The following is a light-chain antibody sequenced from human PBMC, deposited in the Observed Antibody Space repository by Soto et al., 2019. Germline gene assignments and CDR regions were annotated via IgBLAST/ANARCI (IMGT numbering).Light chain of an antibody. V-gene: IGKV3-11*01. CDR1: QSVSSY. J-gene: IGKJ4*01. CDR2: DAS. Sequence: EIVLTQSPATLSLSPGERATLSCRASQSVSSYLAGYQQRPGQVPRLLIFDASKRATGIPARFSGSGSGTDFTLIINSRDPEDFAVYYGQQRSSWPLTFGGGTKVEIK. CDR3: QQRSSWPLT.